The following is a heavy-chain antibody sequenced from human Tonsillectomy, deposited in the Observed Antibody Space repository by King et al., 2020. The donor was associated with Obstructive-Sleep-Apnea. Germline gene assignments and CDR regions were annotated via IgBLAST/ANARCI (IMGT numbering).Heavy chain of an antibody. V-gene: IGHV1-58*02. CDR3: AAAVNGGPDY. CDR1: GFTFSTSA. CDR2: IVVGSGNT. Sequence: QLVESGPEVKKPGTSVRVSCKASGFTFSTSAMQWVRQARGQGLEWIGWIVVGSGNTFYAQKFRERVTITTDMSTSTAYMELGSLSSEDTAVYYCAAAVNGGPDYWGQGTLVTVSS. D-gene: IGHD3-16*01. J-gene: IGHJ4*02.